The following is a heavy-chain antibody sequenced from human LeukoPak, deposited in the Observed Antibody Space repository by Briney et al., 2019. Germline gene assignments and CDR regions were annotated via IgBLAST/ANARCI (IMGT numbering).Heavy chain of an antibody. CDR1: GFTLSSYA. Sequence: GGSLRLSCAASGFTLSSYAMHWVRQDPGKGLEWVAVISYDGSNKYYADSVKGRFTISRDNSKNTLYLQMNSLRAEDTAVYYCAREVLNTGDYFDYWGQGTLVTVSS. CDR2: ISYDGSNK. V-gene: IGHV3-30-3*01. J-gene: IGHJ4*02. CDR3: AREVLNTGDYFDY. D-gene: IGHD1/OR15-1a*01.